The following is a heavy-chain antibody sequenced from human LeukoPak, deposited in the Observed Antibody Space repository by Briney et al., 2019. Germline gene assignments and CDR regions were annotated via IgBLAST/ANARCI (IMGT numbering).Heavy chain of an antibody. CDR2: VRDDGSTK. Sequence: PGRSLRLSCAASGFTFSSYGMHWVRQAPGKGLEWMAFVRDDGSTKYYADSVKGRFTISRDNSKSTLFLQMNSLRAEDTAVYFCAKTVSSSWGFFDSWGQGTLVTVSS. V-gene: IGHV3-30*02. D-gene: IGHD6-6*01. CDR1: GFTFSSYG. CDR3: AKTVSSSWGFFDS. J-gene: IGHJ4*02.